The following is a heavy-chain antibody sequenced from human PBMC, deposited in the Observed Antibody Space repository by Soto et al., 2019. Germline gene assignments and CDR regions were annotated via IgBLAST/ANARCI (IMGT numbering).Heavy chain of an antibody. Sequence: QVQLQESGPGLVKPSETLSLTCTVSGGSVSSGSYYWSWIRQPPGKGLEWIGYIYYSGSTNYNPSLKSRVTISVDTSKNQFSLKLSSVTAADTAVYYCAREVVLRGIDYWSQGTLVTVSS. J-gene: IGHJ4*02. V-gene: IGHV4-61*01. D-gene: IGHD2-2*01. CDR3: AREVVLRGIDY. CDR1: GGSVSSGSYY. CDR2: IYYSGST.